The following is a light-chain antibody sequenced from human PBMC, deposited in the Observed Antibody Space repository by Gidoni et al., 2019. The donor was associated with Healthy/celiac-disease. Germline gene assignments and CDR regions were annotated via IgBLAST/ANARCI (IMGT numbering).Light chain of an antibody. CDR3: QQYYSTPPT. CDR1: PSVFYSSNNKNY. V-gene: IGKV4-1*01. Sequence: DTVMTQSPDSLAVSLGERATLNCKSSPSVFYSSNNKNYLAWYQQKPGQPPKLLIYWASNRESGVPDRFSGSGSGTDFTLTISSLQAEDVAVYYCQQYYSTPPTFGQGTKVEIK. CDR2: WAS. J-gene: IGKJ1*01.